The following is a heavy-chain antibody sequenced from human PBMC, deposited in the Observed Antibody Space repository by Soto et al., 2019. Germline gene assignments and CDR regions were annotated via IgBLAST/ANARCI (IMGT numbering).Heavy chain of an antibody. V-gene: IGHV4-4*02. CDR3: ARGERQQQRDY. J-gene: IGHJ4*02. Sequence: SETLSLTCNFSGDTISSSKWWSWVRQHPGKGLEWIGVIYHMGSTNYNPSLKSRVIISVDKSKNQFFLKLTSVTAADTAVYFCARGERQQQRDYWGQGTLVTVS. CDR1: GDTISSSKW. CDR2: IYHMGST. D-gene: IGHD6-13*01.